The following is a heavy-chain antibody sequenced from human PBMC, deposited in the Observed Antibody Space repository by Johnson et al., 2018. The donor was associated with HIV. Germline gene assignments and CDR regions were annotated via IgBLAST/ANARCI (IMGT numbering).Heavy chain of an antibody. CDR1: GFTFSSYA. CDR3: ARTQRVTMIVVSLGAFDI. CDR2: ISYDGSIK. J-gene: IGHJ3*02. D-gene: IGHD3-22*01. V-gene: IGHV3-30*04. Sequence: QVQLVESGGGLVQPGGSLRLSCAASGFTFSSYAMHWVRQAPGKGLEWVAVISYDGSIKYYVDSVKGRFTISRDNAKNSLYLQMNSLRAEDTAVYYCARTQRVTMIVVSLGAFDIWGQGTMVTVSS.